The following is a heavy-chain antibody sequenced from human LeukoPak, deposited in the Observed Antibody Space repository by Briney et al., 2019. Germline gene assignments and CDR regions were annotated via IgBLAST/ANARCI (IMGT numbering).Heavy chain of an antibody. Sequence: HPGGSLRLSCAASGFTFSSYAMSWVRQAPGKGLEWVSAISGSGGSTYYADSVKGRFTISRDSSKNTLYLQMNSLRAEDTAVYYCAKMGYCSGGSCSCFDYWGQGTLVTVSS. D-gene: IGHD2-15*01. J-gene: IGHJ4*02. CDR3: AKMGYCSGGSCSCFDY. V-gene: IGHV3-23*01. CDR1: GFTFSSYA. CDR2: ISGSGGST.